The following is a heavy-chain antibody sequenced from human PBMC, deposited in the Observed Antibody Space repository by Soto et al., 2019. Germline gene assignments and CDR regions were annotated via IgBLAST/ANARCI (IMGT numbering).Heavy chain of an antibody. Sequence: SETLSLTCTVSGDSIGATHSYWAWIRQSPGKGLEWIGNIHYSGSTYYMPSLRSRVTLSVDTSKNQFSLRLTSVTAEDTAVYYCARHEGNGNVWPLDYWGQGILVTVSS. CDR3: ARHEGNGNVWPLDY. CDR1: GDSIGATHSY. D-gene: IGHD2-8*01. V-gene: IGHV4-39*01. J-gene: IGHJ4*02. CDR2: IHYSGST.